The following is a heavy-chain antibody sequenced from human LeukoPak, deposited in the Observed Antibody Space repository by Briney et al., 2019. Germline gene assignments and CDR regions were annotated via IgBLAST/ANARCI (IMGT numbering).Heavy chain of an antibody. CDR3: AKGGPEASAGLSWFDP. V-gene: IGHV1-69*04. Sequence: SVKVSCKASGGTFSSYAISWVRQAPGQGLEWMGRIIPILGIANYAQKFQGRVTITADKSTSTAYMELSSLRSEDTAVYYCAKGGPEASAGLSWFDPWGQGTLVTVSS. CDR1: GGTFSSYA. D-gene: IGHD1-14*01. CDR2: IIPILGIA. J-gene: IGHJ5*02.